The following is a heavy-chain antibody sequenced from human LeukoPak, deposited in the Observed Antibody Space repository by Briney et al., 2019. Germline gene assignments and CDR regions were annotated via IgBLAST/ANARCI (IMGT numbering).Heavy chain of an antibody. J-gene: IGHJ4*02. V-gene: IGHV1-69*04. CDR1: GGTFSSYA. CDR3: ARDTFSLYCGGDCTDY. D-gene: IGHD2-21*02. Sequence: ASVKVSCKASGGTFSSYAISWVRQASGQGLEWMGRIIPILGIANYAQKFQGRVTITADKSTSTAYMELSSLRSEDTAVYYCARDTFSLYCGGDCTDYWGQGTLVTVSS. CDR2: IIPILGIA.